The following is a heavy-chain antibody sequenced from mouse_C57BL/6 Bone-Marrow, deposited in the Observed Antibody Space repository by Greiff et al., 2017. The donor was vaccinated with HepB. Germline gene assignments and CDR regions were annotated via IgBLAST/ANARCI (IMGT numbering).Heavy chain of an antibody. Sequence: EVMLVESGGGLVQPGGSLKLSCAASGFTFSDYYMYWVRQTPEKRLEWVAYISNGGGSTYYPDTVKGRFTISRDNAKNTLYLQMSRLKSEDTAMYYCARHGWDGAMDYWGQGTSVTVSS. D-gene: IGHD4-1*01. CDR2: ISNGGGST. CDR1: GFTFSDYY. V-gene: IGHV5-12*01. J-gene: IGHJ4*01. CDR3: ARHGWDGAMDY.